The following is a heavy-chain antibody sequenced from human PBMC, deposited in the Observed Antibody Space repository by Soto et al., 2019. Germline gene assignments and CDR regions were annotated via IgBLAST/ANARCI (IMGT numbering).Heavy chain of an antibody. J-gene: IGHJ6*02. V-gene: IGHV5-51*01. CDR3: AVMGTTVTRGSYYYYGMDV. Sequence: PGESLKISCKGSGYSSTSYWIGWVRQMPWKGLEWMGIIYPGDSDTRYSPSFQGQVTISADKSISTAYLQWSSLKASDTAMYYCAVMGTTVTRGSYYYYGMDVWGQGTTVTVSS. D-gene: IGHD4-17*01. CDR2: IYPGDSDT. CDR1: GYSSTSYW.